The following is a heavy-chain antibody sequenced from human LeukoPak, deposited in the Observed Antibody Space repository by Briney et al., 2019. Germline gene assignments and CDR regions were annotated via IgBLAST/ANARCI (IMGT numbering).Heavy chain of an antibody. CDR2: ISYDGSNK. J-gene: IGHJ6*03. Sequence: GGSLRLSCAASGFTFSSYAMHWVRQAPGKGLEWVAVISYDGSNKYYADSVKGRFTISRDNSKNTLFLEMNSLRVEDTALYYCAKGAVESLDYYFYMEVWGTGTTVTVSS. CDR1: GFTFSSYA. CDR3: AKGAVESLDYYFYMEV. V-gene: IGHV3-30-3*01.